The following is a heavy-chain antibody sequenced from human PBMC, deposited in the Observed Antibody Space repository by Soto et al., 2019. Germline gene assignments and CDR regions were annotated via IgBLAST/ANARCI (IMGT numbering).Heavy chain of an antibody. CDR2: IIPIFGRA. CDR1: GGTFSSYA. CDR3: ARRWFGYRAYPYYSHSTMDA. D-gene: IGHD3-10*01. V-gene: IGHV1-69*13. J-gene: IGHJ6*02. Sequence: SVKVFCKASGGTFSSYAISWVRQAPGQGLEWMGGIIPIFGRANYAQKFQGRVTITADESTSTAYMELRSLRSEDTPVYYSARRWFGYRAYPYYSHSTMDAWGQGTPVTVS.